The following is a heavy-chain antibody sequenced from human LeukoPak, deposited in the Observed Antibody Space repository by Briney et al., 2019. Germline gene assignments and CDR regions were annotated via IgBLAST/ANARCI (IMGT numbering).Heavy chain of an antibody. CDR3: ARDKYSSSSPLPPTGY. CDR2: ISSSGSTI. V-gene: IGHV3-11*01. D-gene: IGHD6-6*01. J-gene: IGHJ4*02. CDR1: GFTFSDYY. Sequence: GGSLRLSCAASGFTFSDYYMSWIRQAPGKGLEWVSYISSSGSTIYYADSVKGRFTISRDNAKNSLYLQMNSLRAEDTAVYYCARDKYSSSSPLPPTGYWGQGTLVTVSS.